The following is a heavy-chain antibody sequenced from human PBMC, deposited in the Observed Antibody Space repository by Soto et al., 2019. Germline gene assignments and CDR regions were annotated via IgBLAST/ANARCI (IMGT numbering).Heavy chain of an antibody. CDR1: GYTFTSYD. V-gene: IGHV1-8*01. CDR2: MSPNSGNT. CDR3: ARDLNLGIRNWFDP. J-gene: IGHJ5*02. Sequence: ASVKVSCKASGYTFTSYDINWVRQATGQGLEWMGWMSPNSGNTGYAQKFQGRVTMTRNTSISTAYMELSRLRSDDTAVYYCARDLNLGIRNWFDPWGQGTLVTVSS.